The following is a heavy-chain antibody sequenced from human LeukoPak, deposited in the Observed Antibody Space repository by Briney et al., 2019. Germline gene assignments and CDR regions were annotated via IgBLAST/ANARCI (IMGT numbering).Heavy chain of an antibody. J-gene: IGHJ5*02. V-gene: IGHV3-7*01. CDR1: GFTFTSSW. D-gene: IGHD3-10*01. CDR2: INEPGTEQ. Sequence: GGSLRLSCAASGFTFTSSWMSWVRQAPGKGLEWVANINEPGTEQFYVDSVKGRFTISRDNAQNSLNLQMNSLRAEDSGVYYCGRWGVNAGLDRWGQGTLVIVSS. CDR3: GRWGVNAGLDR.